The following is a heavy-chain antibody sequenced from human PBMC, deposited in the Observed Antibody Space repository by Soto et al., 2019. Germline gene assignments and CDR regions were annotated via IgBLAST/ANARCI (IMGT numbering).Heavy chain of an antibody. CDR3: ARAVMQRRLRFDL. J-gene: IGHJ2*01. CDR2: IDPSGTKK. V-gene: IGHV3-7*03. CDR1: GFSFSRSY. D-gene: IGHD3-16*01. Sequence: GGSLRLSCAASGFSFSRSYMSWVRQSPGKGLEWVANIDPSGTKKYYVDSVTGRFTISRDNAKNSLYLQMNSLRAQDTAVYYCARAVMQRRLRFDLWGRGTLVTVSS.